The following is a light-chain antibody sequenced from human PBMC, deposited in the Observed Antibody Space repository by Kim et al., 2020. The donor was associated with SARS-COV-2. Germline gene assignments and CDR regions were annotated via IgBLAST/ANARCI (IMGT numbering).Light chain of an antibody. CDR1: TGTVTSGHF. J-gene: IGLJ3*02. V-gene: IGLV7-46*01. CDR3: VLSYSGARWV. CDR2: DTT. Sequence: TVTLPRGSSTGTVTSGHFPYWFHQRPGQAPRTLIYDTTNRYSWTPARFSGSLLGGKAALILSGAQPEDESDYYCVLSYSGARWVFGGGTQLTVL.